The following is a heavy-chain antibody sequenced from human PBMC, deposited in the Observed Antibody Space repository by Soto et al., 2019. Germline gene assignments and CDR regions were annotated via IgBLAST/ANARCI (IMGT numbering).Heavy chain of an antibody. J-gene: IGHJ4*02. V-gene: IGHV3-53*04. CDR3: AREGGYYHYLGY. CDR1: GFTVSNNY. D-gene: IGHD1-26*01. CDR2: IYSDDTT. Sequence: GGSLRLSCAVSGFTVSNNYMNWVRQAPGKGLEWVSVIYSDDTTFYADSVKGRFTISRHNSKNTLYLQMNSLRAEDTAVYYCAREGGYYHYLGYWGRGTLVTVSS.